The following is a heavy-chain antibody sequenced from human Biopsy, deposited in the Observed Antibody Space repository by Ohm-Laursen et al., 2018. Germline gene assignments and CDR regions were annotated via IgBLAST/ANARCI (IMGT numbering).Heavy chain of an antibody. D-gene: IGHD3-3*01. CDR1: GGSISSDY. CDR2: ISNRGST. Sequence: SETLSLTCTVSGGSISSDYWSWIRQSPGKGLEWIGYISNRGSTNYNPSLRGRVTISVDTSKNQFSLKLSSVTAADTAVFFCARLYRLDDYWNDDLPDAFDVWGQGTRVTVSS. CDR3: ARLYRLDDYWNDDLPDAFDV. V-gene: IGHV4-59*01. J-gene: IGHJ3*01.